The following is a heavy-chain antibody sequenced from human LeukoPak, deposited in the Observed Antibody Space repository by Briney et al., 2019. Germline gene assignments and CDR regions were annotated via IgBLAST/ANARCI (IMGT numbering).Heavy chain of an antibody. CDR1: GFTFSSYA. J-gene: IGHJ4*02. D-gene: IGHD5-12*01. CDR3: AKDVTSEWLRPVFDY. V-gene: IGHV3-23*01. CDR2: ISGSGGST. Sequence: GGSLRLSCAASGFTFSSYAMSWVRQAPGKGLDWVAAISGSGGSTYYADSVKGRFTISRDNSKNTLYLQMHSLRAEDTAVYYCAKDVTSEWLRPVFDYWGQGTLVTVSS.